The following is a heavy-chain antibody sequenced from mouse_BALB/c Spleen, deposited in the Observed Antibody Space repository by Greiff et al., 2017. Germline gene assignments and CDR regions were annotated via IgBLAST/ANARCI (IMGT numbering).Heavy chain of an antibody. CDR3: ARRSDGNYVGYAMDY. V-gene: IGHV3-2*02. D-gene: IGHD2-1*01. CDR2: ISYSGST. Sequence: EVKLVESGPGLVKPSQSLSLTCTVTGYSITSDYAWNWIRQFPGNKLEWMGYISYSGSTSYNPSLKSRISITRDTSKNQFFLQLNSVTTEDTATYYCARRSDGNYVGYAMDYWGQGTSVTVSS. J-gene: IGHJ4*01. CDR1: GYSITSDYA.